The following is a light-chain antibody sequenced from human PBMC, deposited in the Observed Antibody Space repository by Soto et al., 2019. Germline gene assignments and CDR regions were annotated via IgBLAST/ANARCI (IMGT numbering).Light chain of an antibody. V-gene: IGLV2-8*01. CDR2: EVS. Sequence: QSALTQPPSASASPGQSVTISCTGTSSDVGGYNYVSWYQQHPGRAPKLMIYEVSKRPSGVPDRFSGSKSGNTASLTVSGLQAEDEADYYCSSYAGSNNLGVFGTGTKLTVL. J-gene: IGLJ1*01. CDR3: SSYAGSNNLGV. CDR1: SSDVGGYNY.